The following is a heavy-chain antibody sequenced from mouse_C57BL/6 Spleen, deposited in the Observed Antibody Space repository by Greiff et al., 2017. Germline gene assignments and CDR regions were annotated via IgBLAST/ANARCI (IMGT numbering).Heavy chain of an antibody. J-gene: IGHJ2*01. V-gene: IGHV1-54*01. Sequence: VKLQQSGAELVRPGTSVTVSCKASGYAFTNYLIEWVKQRPGQGLEWIGVINPGSGGTNYNEKFKGKATLTADKSSSTAYMQLSSLTSEDAAVYFCARNWDVSYFDYWGQGTTLTVSS. D-gene: IGHD4-1*01. CDR3: ARNWDVSYFDY. CDR1: GYAFTNYL. CDR2: INPGSGGT.